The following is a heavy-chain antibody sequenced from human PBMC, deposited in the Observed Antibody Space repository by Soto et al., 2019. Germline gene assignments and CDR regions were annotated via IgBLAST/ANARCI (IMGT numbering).Heavy chain of an antibody. CDR3: AKGRLGYCISTSCPGADY. CDR2: ISYDGSNK. V-gene: IGHV3-30*18. CDR1: GFTFSSYG. D-gene: IGHD2-2*01. J-gene: IGHJ4*02. Sequence: QVQLVESGGGVVQPGRSLRLSCAAYGFTFSSYGMHWVRQAPGKGLEWVAVISYDGSNKYYADSVKGRLTISRDNSKNKLYSQTNNLRAEDTTVYYCAKGRLGYCISTSCPGADYWGQGTLVTVSS.